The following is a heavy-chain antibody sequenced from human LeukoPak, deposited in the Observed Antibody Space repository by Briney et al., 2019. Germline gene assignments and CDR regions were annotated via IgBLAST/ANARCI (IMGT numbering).Heavy chain of an antibody. V-gene: IGHV1-2*02. J-gene: IGHJ5*02. CDR2: INPISGGT. Sequence: ASVKVSCKASGYTFTGHYTHWVRQAPGQGLEWMGWINPISGGTNYAQKFQGRVTMTRDTSISTAYMELSRLRSDDTAVYYCARELRGGTYNWFDPWGQGTLVTVSS. CDR1: GYTFTGHY. D-gene: IGHD3-10*01. CDR3: ARELRGGTYNWFDP.